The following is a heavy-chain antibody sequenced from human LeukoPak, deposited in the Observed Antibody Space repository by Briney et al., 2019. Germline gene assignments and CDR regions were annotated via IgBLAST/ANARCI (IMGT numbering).Heavy chain of an antibody. D-gene: IGHD2-2*01. CDR1: GGYVSSGSHY. Sequence: PSETLDLTCTVSGGYVSSGSHYWSWIRHPPGKGLEWIGYIYYSGSTNYNPSLKSRVTISVDTSKNQFSLKLSSVTAADTAVYYCAREDGTRFDYWGQGTLVTVSS. J-gene: IGHJ4*02. CDR2: IYYSGST. CDR3: AREDGTRFDY. V-gene: IGHV4-61*01.